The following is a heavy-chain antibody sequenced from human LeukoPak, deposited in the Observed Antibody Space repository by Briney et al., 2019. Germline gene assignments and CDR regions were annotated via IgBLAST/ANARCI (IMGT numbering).Heavy chain of an antibody. CDR1: GYTFTSYD. Sequence: ASVKVSCKASGYTFTSYDINWVRQATGQGLEWMGWMNPNSGNTGYAQKFQGRVTMTRNTSISTAYMELSSLRSEDTAAYYCAREESGWYYFDYWGQGTLVTVSS. CDR2: MNPNSGNT. CDR3: AREESGWYYFDY. D-gene: IGHD6-19*01. J-gene: IGHJ4*02. V-gene: IGHV1-8*01.